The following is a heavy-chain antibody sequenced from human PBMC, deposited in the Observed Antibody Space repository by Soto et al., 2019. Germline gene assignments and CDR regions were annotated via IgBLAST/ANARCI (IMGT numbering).Heavy chain of an antibody. V-gene: IGHV3-33*01. J-gene: IGHJ6*02. D-gene: IGHD3-3*01. Sequence: PGGSLRLSCAASGFTFSSYGMHWVRQAPGKGLEWVAVIWYDGSNKYYADSVKGRFTISRDNSKNTLYLQMNSLRAEDTAVYYCARTYYDFWSGSYTAYYYGMDVWGQGTKVTVPS. CDR2: IWYDGSNK. CDR1: GFTFSSYG. CDR3: ARTYYDFWSGSYTAYYYGMDV.